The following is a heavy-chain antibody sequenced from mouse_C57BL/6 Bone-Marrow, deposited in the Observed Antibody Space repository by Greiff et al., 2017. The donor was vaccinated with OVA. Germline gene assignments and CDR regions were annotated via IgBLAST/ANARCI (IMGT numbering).Heavy chain of an antibody. D-gene: IGHD2-12*01. V-gene: IGHV1-50*01. CDR1: GYTFTSYW. CDR2: IDPSDSYT. CDR3: AVRDSYHDY. J-gene: IGHJ2*01. Sequence: QVQLQQPGAELVKPGASVKLSCKASGYTFTSYWMQWVKQKPGQGLEWIGEIDPSDSYTNYNQKFKGKATLTVDTSSSTAYMQRSSLTSEDSAVYYCAVRDSYHDYWGQGTTLTVSS.